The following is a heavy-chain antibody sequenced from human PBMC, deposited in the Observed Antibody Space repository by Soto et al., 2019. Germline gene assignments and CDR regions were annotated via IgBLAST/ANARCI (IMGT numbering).Heavy chain of an antibody. J-gene: IGHJ6*02. CDR3: ARVKVGATVAYYYYGMDV. CDR1: GFTFSDHY. Sequence: EVQLVESGGGLVQPGGSLRLSCAASGFTFSDHYMDWVRQAPGKGLEWVGRTRNKANSYTTEYAASVKGRFTISRDDSKXSXXLQMNSLKSEDTAVYYCARVKVGATVAYYYYGMDVWGQGTTVTVSS. D-gene: IGHD1-26*01. CDR2: TRNKANSYTT. V-gene: IGHV3-72*01.